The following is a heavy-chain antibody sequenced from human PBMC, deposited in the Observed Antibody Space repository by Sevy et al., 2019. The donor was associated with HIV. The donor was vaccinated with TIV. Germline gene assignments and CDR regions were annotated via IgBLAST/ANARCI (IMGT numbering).Heavy chain of an antibody. V-gene: IGHV3-30*04. CDR3: AREAAAGPYYYYYYGMDV. D-gene: IGHD6-13*01. CDR2: ISYDGSNK. CDR1: EFTFSSYA. J-gene: IGHJ6*02. Sequence: GGSLRLSCAASEFTFSSYAMHWVRQAPGKGLEWVAVISYDGSNKYYADSVKGRFTISRDNSKNTLYLQMNSLRAEDTAVYYCAREAAAGPYYYYYYGMDVWGQGTTVTVSS.